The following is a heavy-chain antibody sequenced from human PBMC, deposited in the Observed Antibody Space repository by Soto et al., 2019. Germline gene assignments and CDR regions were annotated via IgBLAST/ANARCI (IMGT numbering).Heavy chain of an antibody. CDR1: GGSISSYY. J-gene: IGHJ4*02. D-gene: IGHD3-16*01. CDR2: IYYSGST. V-gene: IGHV4-59*08. Sequence: PSETLSLTCTGSGGSISSYYWSWIRQPPGKGLEWIGYIYYSGSTNYNPSLKSRVTISVDTSKNQFSLKLSSVTAADTAVYYCARRRRLLDVSIFDYWGQGTLVTVSS. CDR3: ARRRRLLDVSIFDY.